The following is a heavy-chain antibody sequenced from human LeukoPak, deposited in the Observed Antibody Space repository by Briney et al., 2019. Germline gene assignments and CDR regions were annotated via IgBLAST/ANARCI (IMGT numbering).Heavy chain of an antibody. CDR1: GGSFSGYY. CDR3: ARFEYSYGLRAFDI. CDR2: IYYSGST. Sequence: PSETLSLTCAVYGGSFSGYYWSWIRQPPGKGLEWIGYIYYSGSTNYNPSLKSRVTISVDTSKNQFSLKLSSVTAADTAVYYCARFEYSYGLRAFDIWGQGTMVTVSS. J-gene: IGHJ3*02. D-gene: IGHD5-18*01. V-gene: IGHV4-59*08.